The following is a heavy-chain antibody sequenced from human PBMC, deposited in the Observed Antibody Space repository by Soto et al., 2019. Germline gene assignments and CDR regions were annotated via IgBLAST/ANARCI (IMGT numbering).Heavy chain of an antibody. Sequence: SETLSLTCTVSGGSISSGGYYWSWIRQHPGKGLEWIGYIYYSGSTYYNPSLKSRVTISVDTSKNHFSLKLSSVTAADTAVYYCARDRRITIFGVASYYFDYWGQGTLVTVSS. V-gene: IGHV4-31*03. CDR3: ARDRRITIFGVASYYFDY. J-gene: IGHJ4*02. CDR2: IYYSGST. D-gene: IGHD3-3*01. CDR1: GGSISSGGYY.